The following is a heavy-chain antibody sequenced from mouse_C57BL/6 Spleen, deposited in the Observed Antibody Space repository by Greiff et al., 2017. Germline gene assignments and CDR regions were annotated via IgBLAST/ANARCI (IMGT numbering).Heavy chain of an antibody. V-gene: IGHV3-6*01. D-gene: IGHD2-3*01. CDR3: ASGGWLEFAY. CDR2: ISYDGSN. Sequence: EVQLQESGPGLVKPSQSLSLTCSVTGYSITSGYYWNWIRQFPGNKLEWMGYISYDGSNNYNPSLKNRISITRDTSKNQFFLKLNSVTTEDTATYYCASGGWLEFAYWGQGTLVTVSA. J-gene: IGHJ3*01. CDR1: GYSITSGYY.